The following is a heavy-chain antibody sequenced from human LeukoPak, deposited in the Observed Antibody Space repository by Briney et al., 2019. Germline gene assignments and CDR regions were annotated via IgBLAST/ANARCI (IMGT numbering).Heavy chain of an antibody. J-gene: IGHJ4*02. CDR3: ARTTFGGVMDGFDY. Sequence: ASVKVSCKASGYTFSSYAISWVRQAPGQGLEWMGWISAYNGNTNYAQKFQGRVTMTTDTSTSTAYMELRSLRSDDTAVYYCARTTFGGVMDGFDYWGQGTLVTVSS. D-gene: IGHD3-16*01. CDR1: GYTFSSYA. V-gene: IGHV1-18*01. CDR2: ISAYNGNT.